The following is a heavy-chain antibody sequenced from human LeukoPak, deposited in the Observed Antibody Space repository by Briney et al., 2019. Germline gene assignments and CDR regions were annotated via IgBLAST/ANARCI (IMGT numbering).Heavy chain of an antibody. J-gene: IGHJ5*02. CDR3: AGDKETTGNGRPNWFDP. D-gene: IGHD1-1*01. CDR1: GYSISIGYY. Sequence: SETLSLTCAVSGYSISIGYYWGWIGQPPGKGLHWMGSIFQGGYSYYNPSLKSRVTISVDTSRNQFSLKLSSATAADTAVYYCAGDKETTGNGRPNWFDPWGQGTLVTVSS. V-gene: IGHV4-38-2*01. CDR2: IFQGGYS.